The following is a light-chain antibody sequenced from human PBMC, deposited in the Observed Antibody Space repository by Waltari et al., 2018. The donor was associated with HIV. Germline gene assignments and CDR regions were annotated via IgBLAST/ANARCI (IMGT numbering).Light chain of an antibody. CDR3: QSYDSNLSGV. Sequence: QSVLTQPPSVSGAPGQRVNISCNGSSSNIGAGYDVNWYQQFPGTAPKLLIYGNSNRPSGVPDRFSGSKSGTSASLAITGLQAEDEADYYCQSYDSNLSGVFGGGTKLTVL. V-gene: IGLV1-40*01. J-gene: IGLJ2*01. CDR1: SSNIGAGYD. CDR2: GNS.